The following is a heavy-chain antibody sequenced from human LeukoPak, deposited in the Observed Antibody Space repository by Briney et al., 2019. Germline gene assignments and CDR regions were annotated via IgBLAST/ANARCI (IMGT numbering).Heavy chain of an antibody. J-gene: IGHJ4*02. CDR1: GFTVSSNY. Sequence: GGSLRLSCAASGFTVSSNYMSWVRQAPGKGLEWVSVIYSGGSTYYADSVKGRFTISRDNSKNTLYLQMNSLRAEDTAVYYCARERVEMATNAYYFDYWGQGTLVTVSS. D-gene: IGHD5-24*01. V-gene: IGHV3-66*01. CDR3: ARERVEMATNAYYFDY. CDR2: IYSGGST.